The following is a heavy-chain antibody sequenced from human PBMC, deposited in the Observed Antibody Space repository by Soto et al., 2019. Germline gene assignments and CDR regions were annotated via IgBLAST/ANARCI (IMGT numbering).Heavy chain of an antibody. CDR3: ARGGYSYGYSGWFDP. CDR2: IYYSGST. Sequence: PSETLSLTCTVSGGSISSYYWSWIRQPPGKGLEWIGYIYYSGSTNYNPSLKSRVTISVDTSKNQFSLKLSSVTAADTAVYYCARGGYSYGYSGWFDPWGQGTLVTVSS. CDR1: GGSISSYY. V-gene: IGHV4-59*01. D-gene: IGHD5-18*01. J-gene: IGHJ5*02.